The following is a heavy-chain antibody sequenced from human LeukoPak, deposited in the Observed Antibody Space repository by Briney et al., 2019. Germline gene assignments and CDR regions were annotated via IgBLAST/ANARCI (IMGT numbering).Heavy chain of an antibody. CDR2: IYYSGSA. CDR3: ARDYSRGYAWFDP. J-gene: IGHJ5*02. CDR1: GDSISSGGYY. Sequence: PSETLSLTCTVSGDSISSGGYYWSWIRQNPGKGLEWIGYIYYSGSAYYNPFLKSRVSISVDTSKNQFPLKLTSVTAADTALYFCARDYSRGYAWFDPWGQGILVTVSS. V-gene: IGHV4-31*03. D-gene: IGHD5-12*01.